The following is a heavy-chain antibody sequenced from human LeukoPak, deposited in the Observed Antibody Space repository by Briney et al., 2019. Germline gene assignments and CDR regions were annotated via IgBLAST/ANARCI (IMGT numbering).Heavy chain of an antibody. J-gene: IGHJ4*02. Sequence: SGPTLVNPTQTLTLTCTFSGFSLSTSGMRVGWIRQPPGKALEWLSRNDWEDDKFYSTSLKTRLTISKTTSKNQVVLTITNMDPVDTATYYCARMGYSGYEDYWGQGTLVTVSS. D-gene: IGHD5-12*01. CDR2: NDWEDDK. CDR3: ARMGYSGYEDY. CDR1: GFSLSTSGMR. V-gene: IGHV2-70*04.